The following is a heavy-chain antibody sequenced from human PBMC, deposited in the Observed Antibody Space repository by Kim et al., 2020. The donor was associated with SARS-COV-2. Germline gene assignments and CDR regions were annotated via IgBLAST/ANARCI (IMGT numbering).Heavy chain of an antibody. J-gene: IGHJ4*02. Sequence: GGSLRLSCEASGFSFSIYGMQWVRQAPGKGLEWVATMSSDGSHKNYADSVKGRFTISRDNSKNMLYLQINTLTVEDTAVYYCEADPGGSNLDGYWGQGTLVSVST. CDR2: MSSDGSHK. CDR1: GFSFSIYG. V-gene: IGHV3-30*03. CDR3: EADPGGSNLDGY. D-gene: IGHD1-26*01.